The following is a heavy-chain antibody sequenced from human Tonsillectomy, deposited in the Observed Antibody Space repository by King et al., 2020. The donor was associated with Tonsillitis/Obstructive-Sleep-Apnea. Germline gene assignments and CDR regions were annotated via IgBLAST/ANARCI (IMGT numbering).Heavy chain of an antibody. V-gene: IGHV1-18*01. CDR2: ISAYNGDT. D-gene: IGHD3-22*01. Sequence: VQLVESGAEVKKPGASVKVSCKASGYTFTSYGISWVRQAPGQGLEWMGWISAYNGDTHSAQKLQGRVTMTTHTSASTAYMELRSLRSDDTAVYYCARVDGNSGYADSYFDLWGRGTLVTVSS. CDR1: GYTFTSYG. J-gene: IGHJ2*01. CDR3: ARVDGNSGYADSYFDL.